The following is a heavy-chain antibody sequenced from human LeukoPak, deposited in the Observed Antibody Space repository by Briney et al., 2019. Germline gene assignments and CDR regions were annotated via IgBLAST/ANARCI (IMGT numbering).Heavy chain of an antibody. D-gene: IGHD1-14*01. CDR1: GGSISSSSYY. CDR2: IYYSGST. CDR3: ARHERRGTTDH. V-gene: IGHV4-39*01. Sequence: SETLSLTCTVSGGSISSSSYYWGWIRQPPGKGLEWIGSIYYSGSTYYNPSLKSRVTISVDTSKNQFSLKLSSVTAADTAVYYCARHERRGTTDHWGQGTLVTVSS. J-gene: IGHJ4*02.